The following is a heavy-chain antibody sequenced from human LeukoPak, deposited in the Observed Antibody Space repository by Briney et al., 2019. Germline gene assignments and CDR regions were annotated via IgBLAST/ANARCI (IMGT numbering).Heavy chain of an antibody. V-gene: IGHV4-59*01. CDR1: SASITTYY. CDR2: ISYSRSS. Sequence: PSETLSLTCTVSSASITTYYWSWIRQSPGKGLEWIGYISYSRSSNYNPSLKSRVTISVDTSKNQFSLKLTSVTAADTAVYYCTRGERLGLDSWGQGTLVTVSS. D-gene: IGHD6-19*01. J-gene: IGHJ4*02. CDR3: TRGERLGLDS.